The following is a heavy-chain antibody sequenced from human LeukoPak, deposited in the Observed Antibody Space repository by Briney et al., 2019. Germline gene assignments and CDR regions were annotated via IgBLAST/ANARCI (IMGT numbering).Heavy chain of an antibody. CDR1: GFSLSKSAMS. CDR3: AHLIAKTYYDILTGLVYYFDY. J-gene: IGHJ4*02. Sequence: SGPALVKPTQTLTLACTFSGFSLSKSAMSVNWIRQPPGKALEWLARIDWDDDKYYNTSLKTRLTISKDTSENQVVLTMTNMDPVDTATYYCAHLIAKTYYDILTGLVYYFDYWGQGTLVTVSS. CDR2: IDWDDDK. D-gene: IGHD3-9*01. V-gene: IGHV2-70*11.